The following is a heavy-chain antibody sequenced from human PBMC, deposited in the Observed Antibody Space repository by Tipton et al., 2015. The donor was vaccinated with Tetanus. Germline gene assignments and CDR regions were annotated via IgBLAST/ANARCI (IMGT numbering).Heavy chain of an antibody. CDR2: INGGGGSK. J-gene: IGHJ4*02. V-gene: IGHV3-23*01. CDR1: GFTFSSHA. D-gene: IGHD5-18*01. Sequence: SLRLSCAASGFTFSSHAMYWVRQAPGKGLEWVSSINGGGGSKFYADSVKGRLTISRDNLHNTLELEMNGLRVEDTALYYCARGMDTTMDPPDYWGQGTLVTVSS. CDR3: ARGMDTTMDPPDY.